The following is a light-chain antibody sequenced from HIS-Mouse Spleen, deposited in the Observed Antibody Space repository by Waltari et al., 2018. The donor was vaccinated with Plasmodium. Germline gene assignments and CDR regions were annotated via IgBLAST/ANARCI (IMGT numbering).Light chain of an antibody. J-gene: IGKJ2*01. V-gene: IGKV1-5*03. CDR2: KAA. CDR1: KSISSW. Sequence: DIQMTQSPSTLSASVGDRVTITCRASKSISSWLAWYQQKPGEAPKLPIYKAASLESGVPSRFSGSGSGTEFTLTISSLQPDDFATYYCQQYNSYSGTFGQGTKLEIK. CDR3: QQYNSYSGT.